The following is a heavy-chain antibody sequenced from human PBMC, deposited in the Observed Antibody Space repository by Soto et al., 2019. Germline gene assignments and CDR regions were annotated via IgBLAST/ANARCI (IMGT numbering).Heavy chain of an antibody. CDR1: GFTSSNYA. D-gene: IGHD3-22*01. Sequence: VGSLRLSCAASGFTSSNYAMSWVRQAPGRGLEWVSGISGSGDLTYYADSVKGRFTISRDNSENMVYLQMNSLRAEDTAVYYCAKDRTITMIVVPHAFDIWGQGTMVNVSS. V-gene: IGHV3-23*01. CDR3: AKDRTITMIVVPHAFDI. CDR2: ISGSGDLT. J-gene: IGHJ3*02.